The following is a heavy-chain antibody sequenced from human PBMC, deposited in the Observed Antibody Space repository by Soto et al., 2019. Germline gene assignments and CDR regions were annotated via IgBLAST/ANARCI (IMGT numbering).Heavy chain of an antibody. Sequence: GGSLRLSWVASVFTFSNAWMSWVRQAPGRGLDWAGRIKSKTDGGTTDYAAPVKGRFTISRDDSKNTLYLQMNSLKTEDTAVYYCTTDIDIVVVTASYYYYGMDVWGQGTPVTVSS. CDR3: TTDIDIVVVTASYYYYGMDV. V-gene: IGHV3-15*01. J-gene: IGHJ6*02. D-gene: IGHD2-21*02. CDR2: IKSKTDGGTT. CDR1: VFTFSNAW.